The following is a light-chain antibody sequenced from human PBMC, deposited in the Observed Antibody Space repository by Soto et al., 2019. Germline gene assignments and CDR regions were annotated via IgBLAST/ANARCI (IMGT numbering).Light chain of an antibody. CDR1: QTVNSRY. Sequence: ESVLTQSPGTLSLSPGERATLSCRASQTVNSRYLTWYQHKPGQAPRLRIYGASIRATGIPDRFSGSRSGADFSLTITRLEPEDSAVYYCQQFDDSRPAFTFGQGTKLEI. J-gene: IGKJ2*01. CDR3: QQFDDSRPAFT. CDR2: GAS. V-gene: IGKV3-20*01.